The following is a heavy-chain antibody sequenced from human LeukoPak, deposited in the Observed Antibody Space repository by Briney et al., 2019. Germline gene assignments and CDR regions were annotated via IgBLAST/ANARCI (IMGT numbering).Heavy chain of an antibody. V-gene: IGHV3-30*18. D-gene: IGHD1-26*01. CDR1: GFTFSSYS. Sequence: GGSLRLSCAASGFTFSSYSMNWVRQAPGQGLEWVAVIAYDGSNKYYADSVKGRFTISRDNSKNTLYLQMNSLRAEDTAVYYCAKDPGGSYQGGFDYWGQGTLLTVSS. CDR3: AKDPGGSYQGGFDY. CDR2: IAYDGSNK. J-gene: IGHJ4*02.